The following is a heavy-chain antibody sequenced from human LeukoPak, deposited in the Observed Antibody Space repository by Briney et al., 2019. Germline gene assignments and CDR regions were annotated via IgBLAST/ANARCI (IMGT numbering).Heavy chain of an antibody. CDR1: GFTFSSYW. V-gene: IGHV3-74*01. CDR3: TRSLFDRLVRD. Sequence: GGALRLSRAASGFTFSSYWMHWVRQAPGKGLVWVSRIKSDASTTTYADSVKGRFTISRDNAKNSLYLQMNSLRAEDTAIYYCTRSLFDRLVRDWGQGTLVTVSS. J-gene: IGHJ4*02. D-gene: IGHD3-3*01. CDR2: IKSDASTT.